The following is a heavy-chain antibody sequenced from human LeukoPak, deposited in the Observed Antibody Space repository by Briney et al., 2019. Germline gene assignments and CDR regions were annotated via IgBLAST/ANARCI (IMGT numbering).Heavy chain of an antibody. Sequence: GGSLRLSCAASGFTFSSYWMHWVRQAPGKGLVWVPRINSVGSSTSSADSVKGRFTISRDNAKNSLYLQMNSLRAEDTAVYYCAELGITMIGGVWGKGTTVTISS. D-gene: IGHD3-10*02. CDR1: GFTFSSYW. J-gene: IGHJ6*04. CDR2: INSVGSST. CDR3: AELGITMIGGV. V-gene: IGHV3-74*01.